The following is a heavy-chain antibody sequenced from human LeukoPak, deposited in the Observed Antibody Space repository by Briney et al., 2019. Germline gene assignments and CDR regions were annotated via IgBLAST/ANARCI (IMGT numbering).Heavy chain of an antibody. Sequence: PGGSLRLSCAASGFTFTTYNMIWVRQAPGKGLEWVSSIRGSSNYVHYADSVRGRFTISRDNAKNSLYLQMNSLRAEDTAVYCCARLDISAWFSDYWGQGTLVTVSS. D-gene: IGHD5-12*01. V-gene: IGHV3-21*01. CDR1: GFTFTTYN. J-gene: IGHJ4*02. CDR2: IRGSSNYV. CDR3: ARLDISAWFSDY.